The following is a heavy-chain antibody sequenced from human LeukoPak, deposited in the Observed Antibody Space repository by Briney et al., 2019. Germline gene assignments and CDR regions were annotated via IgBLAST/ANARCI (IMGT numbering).Heavy chain of an antibody. D-gene: IGHD3-10*01. CDR2: IIPIFGTA. J-gene: IGHJ4*02. CDR3: ARAGMLSDFGELSFDY. CDR1: GGTFSSYA. V-gene: IGHV1-69*05. Sequence: GASVKVSCKASGGTFSSYAISWVRQAPGQGLEWMGGIIPIFGTANYAQKFQGRVTITTDESTSTAYMELSSLRSEDTAVYYCARAGMLSDFGELSFDYWGQGTLVTVSS.